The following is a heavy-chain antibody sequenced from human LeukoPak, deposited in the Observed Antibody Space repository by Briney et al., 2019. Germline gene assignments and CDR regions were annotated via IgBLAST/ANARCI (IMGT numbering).Heavy chain of an antibody. V-gene: IGHV3-30*03. Sequence: GSLRLSCAASGFIFTNYDMHWVRQAPGKGLEWVAVISNDGRNQYYAGSVKGRFTISRDNSKNTLYLQMDSLRVEDMSVYYCARQLSRGEWVDSWGQGTQVTVSS. J-gene: IGHJ4*02. CDR2: ISNDGRNQ. D-gene: IGHD3-16*01. CDR3: ARQLSRGEWVDS. CDR1: GFIFTNYD.